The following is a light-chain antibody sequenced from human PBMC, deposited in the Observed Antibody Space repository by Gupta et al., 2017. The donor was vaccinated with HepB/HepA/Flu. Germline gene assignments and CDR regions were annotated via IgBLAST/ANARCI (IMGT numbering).Light chain of an antibody. CDR1: QSIGSR. Sequence: EIVLTQSPYVPSVTPKEKVTITCRAIQSIGSRLHWFQQKPDQSPKLLIKYASYVGSGIPSRFSGSGSGTDFTLTINSLEAEDAAKYYCQQIGSLPRTFGQGTKVEIK. V-gene: IGKV6-21*01. J-gene: IGKJ1*01. CDR3: QQIGSLPRT. CDR2: YAS.